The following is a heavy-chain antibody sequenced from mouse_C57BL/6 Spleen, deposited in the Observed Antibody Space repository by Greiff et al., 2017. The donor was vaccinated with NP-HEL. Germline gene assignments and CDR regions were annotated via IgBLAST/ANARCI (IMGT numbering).Heavy chain of an antibody. CDR3: ARKTMVDWYFDV. CDR2: ISYDGSN. Sequence: ESGPGLVKPSQSLSLTCSVTGYSITSGYYWNWIRQFPGNKLEWMGYISYDGSNNYNPSLKNRISITRDTSKNQFFLKLNSVTTEDTATYYCARKTMVDWYFDVWGTGTTVTVSS. D-gene: IGHD2-2*01. V-gene: IGHV3-6*01. J-gene: IGHJ1*03. CDR1: GYSITSGYY.